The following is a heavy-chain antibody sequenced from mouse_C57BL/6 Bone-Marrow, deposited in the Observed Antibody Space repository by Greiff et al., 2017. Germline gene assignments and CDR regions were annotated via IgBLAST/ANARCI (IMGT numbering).Heavy chain of an antibody. J-gene: IGHJ1*03. V-gene: IGHV2-5*01. CDR2: IWRGGST. Sequence: VQLQQSGPGLVQPSQSLSITCTVSGFSLTSYGVHWVRQSPGKGLEWLGVIWRGGSTDYNAAFMSRLSITKDNSKSQVFFKMNSLQADDTAIYYGAKNYYGSIFYWYFDVWGTGTTVTVSS. CDR3: AKNYYGSIFYWYFDV. D-gene: IGHD1-1*01. CDR1: GFSLTSYG.